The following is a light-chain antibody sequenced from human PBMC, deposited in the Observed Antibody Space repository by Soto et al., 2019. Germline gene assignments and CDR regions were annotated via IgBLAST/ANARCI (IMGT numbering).Light chain of an antibody. J-gene: IGKJ3*01. CDR2: AAS. CDR1: QDISNH. V-gene: IGKV1-27*01. CDR3: QKYNSAPRT. Sequence: DIQMTQSPSSLSASIGDRVTITCRASQDISNHLAWYQQRPGQIPELLIYAASTLQSGVPSRFSGSGSGTDFTLTISSLQPEDVATYYCQKYNSAPRTFGPGTKVDLK.